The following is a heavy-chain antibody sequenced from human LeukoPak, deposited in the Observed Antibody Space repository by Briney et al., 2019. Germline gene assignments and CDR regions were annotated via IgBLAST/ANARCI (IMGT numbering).Heavy chain of an antibody. CDR3: ARGHRRDSYYYDSSGYPD. D-gene: IGHD3-22*01. Sequence: ASVKVSCKASGYTFTSYDINWVRQATGQGLEWMGWMNPNSGNTGYAQRFQGRVTMTRNTSISTAYMELSSLRFEDTAVYYCARGHRRDSYYYDSSGYPDWGQGTLVTVSS. CDR2: MNPNSGNT. V-gene: IGHV1-8*01. J-gene: IGHJ4*02. CDR1: GYTFTSYD.